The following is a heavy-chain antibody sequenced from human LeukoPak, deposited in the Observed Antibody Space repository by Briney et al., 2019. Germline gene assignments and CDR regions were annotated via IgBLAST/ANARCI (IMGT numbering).Heavy chain of an antibody. D-gene: IGHD5-18*01. Sequence: SETLSLTCTVSGYSISSGYYWGWIRQPPGKGLEWIGSIYHSGSTYYNPSLKSRVTISVDTSKNQFSLKLSSVTAADTAVYYCAREGPSGYNYGLYYFDYWGQGTLVTVSS. CDR3: AREGPSGYNYGLYYFDY. V-gene: IGHV4-38-2*02. J-gene: IGHJ4*02. CDR2: IYHSGST. CDR1: GYSISSGYY.